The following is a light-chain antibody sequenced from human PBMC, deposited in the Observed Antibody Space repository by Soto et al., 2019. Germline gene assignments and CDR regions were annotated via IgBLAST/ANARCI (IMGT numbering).Light chain of an antibody. J-gene: IGLJ1*01. V-gene: IGLV2-18*02. CDR2: EVS. Sequence: QSALTQPPSVSGSPGQSVTISCTGTSSDVGSYNRVSWYQQPPGTAPKLMVYEVSNRPSGVPDRFSGSKSGNTASLTISGLQAEGEADYFCSSYTSSSTWVFGTGTKVTVL. CDR3: SSYTSSSTWV. CDR1: SSDVGSYNR.